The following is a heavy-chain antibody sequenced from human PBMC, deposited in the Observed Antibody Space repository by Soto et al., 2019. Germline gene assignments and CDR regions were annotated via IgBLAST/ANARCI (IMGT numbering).Heavy chain of an antibody. J-gene: IGHJ6*02. Sequence: QVQLVQSGAEVKKPGASVKVSCKASGYSFITYGISWVRQATGQGLEWMGWISTYNGNTNYAQKLQGRITMTTDTSTTTGYMELRSLRSDDTAVYYCARDRPTSSIRARDYYYAMDVWGQGTTVPVSS. V-gene: IGHV1-18*01. CDR1: GYSFITYG. CDR3: ARDRPTSSIRARDYYYAMDV. D-gene: IGHD6-6*01. CDR2: ISTYNGNT.